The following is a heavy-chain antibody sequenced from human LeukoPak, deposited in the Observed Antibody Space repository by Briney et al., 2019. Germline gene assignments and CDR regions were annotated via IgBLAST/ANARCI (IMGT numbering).Heavy chain of an antibody. CDR3: ARHLNSGLNLALDY. Sequence: GGSLRLSCAASGFTVSSNYMSWVSQAPGKGLEWVSVIYNDGSTYYADSVKGRFTISRDHFKNTLYLQMNSLRAWDKAGYYCARHLNSGLNLALDYWGQGTLVTVSS. J-gene: IGHJ4*02. CDR1: GFTVSSNY. V-gene: IGHV3-66*04. D-gene: IGHD3-10*01. CDR2: IYNDGST.